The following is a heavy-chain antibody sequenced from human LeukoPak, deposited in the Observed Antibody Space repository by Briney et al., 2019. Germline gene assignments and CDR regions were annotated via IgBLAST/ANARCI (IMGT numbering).Heavy chain of an antibody. CDR2: IILIFGIA. J-gene: IGHJ6*02. CDR3: ARQEATFCTTTSCYSPFNYYYGMDV. CDR1: GGTFSSYA. V-gene: IGHV1-69*04. D-gene: IGHD2-2*01. Sequence: SVKVSCKASGGTFSSYAISWVRQAPGQGLEWMGRIILIFGIANYAQKFQGRVTINAAKSTSTAYMELSSLRSEDTAVYYCARQEATFCTTTSCYSPFNYYYGMDVWGQGTTVTVSS.